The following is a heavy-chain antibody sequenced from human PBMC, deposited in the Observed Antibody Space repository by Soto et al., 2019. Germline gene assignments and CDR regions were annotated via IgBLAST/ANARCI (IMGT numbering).Heavy chain of an antibody. CDR2: INSDGSTT. D-gene: IGHD6-19*01. CDR3: ARGYSSGPDY. CDR1: GFTFSNHW. J-gene: IGHJ4*02. V-gene: IGHV3-74*01. Sequence: EVQLVESGGGLVQPGGSLRLSCAASGFTFSNHWMHWVRQAPGKGLEWVSRINSDGSTTTYADSVKGRFTIFRHIAKNTLYLQLNSLRAEDTALYYCARGYSSGPDYWGQGTLVTVSS.